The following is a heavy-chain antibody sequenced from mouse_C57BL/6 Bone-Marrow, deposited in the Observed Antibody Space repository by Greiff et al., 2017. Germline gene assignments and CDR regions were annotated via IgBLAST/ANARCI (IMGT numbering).Heavy chain of an antibody. J-gene: IGHJ4*01. CDR3: AKSFGYGSGLYALDC. CDR1: GYTFTSYW. CDR2: IDPSDSYT. V-gene: IGHV1-59*01. D-gene: IGHD1-1*01. Sequence: VQLQQSGAELVRPGTSVKLSCKASGYTFTSYWMHWVKQRPGQGLEWIGVIDPSDSYTNYNQKFKGKGTLTVDPSSSTAYLQLSSLTSGYSAVYYCAKSFGYGSGLYALDCWGRGTGVTVSS.